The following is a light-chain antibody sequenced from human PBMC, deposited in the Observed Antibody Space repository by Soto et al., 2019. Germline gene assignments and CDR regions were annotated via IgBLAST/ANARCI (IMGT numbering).Light chain of an antibody. J-gene: IGKJ1*01. Sequence: DIQMTQSPSTLSASVGDRVTITCRASQSISSWLAWYQQKPGKVPKLLIYDASSLESGVPSRFSGSGSGTEFTLTISSLQPDDFATYYCQQYNSYWTFGQGTKVEIK. CDR1: QSISSW. V-gene: IGKV1-5*01. CDR2: DAS. CDR3: QQYNSYWT.